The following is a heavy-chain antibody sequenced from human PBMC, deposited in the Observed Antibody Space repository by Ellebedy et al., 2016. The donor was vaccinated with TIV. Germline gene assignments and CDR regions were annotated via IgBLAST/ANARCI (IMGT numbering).Heavy chain of an antibody. CDR3: ARLLREPSRSRGNAFDV. J-gene: IGHJ3*01. CDR2: ISNSGSYS. Sequence: GESLKISCASSGVIFSDYYMSWIRQAPGKGLEWVSFISNSGSYSNYADSVKGRFTISRVNGKNSLYLQMNSLRAEDTAVYYCARLLREPSRSRGNAFDVWGQGTMVTVSS. V-gene: IGHV3-11*06. D-gene: IGHD1-26*01. CDR1: GVIFSDYY.